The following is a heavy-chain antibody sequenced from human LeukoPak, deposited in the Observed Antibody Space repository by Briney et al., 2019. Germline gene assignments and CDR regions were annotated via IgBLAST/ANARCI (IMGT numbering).Heavy chain of an antibody. CDR3: ARAHQWELLWDWFDP. D-gene: IGHD1-26*01. CDR1: GGTFSSYA. CDR2: IIPIFGTA. J-gene: IGHJ5*02. V-gene: IGHV1-69*13. Sequence: ASVTVSCKASGGTFSSYAISWVRQAPGQGLEWMGGIIPIFGTANYAQRFQGRVTITADESTSTADMELSSLRSEDTAVYYCARAHQWELLWDWFDPWGEGTLVIGS.